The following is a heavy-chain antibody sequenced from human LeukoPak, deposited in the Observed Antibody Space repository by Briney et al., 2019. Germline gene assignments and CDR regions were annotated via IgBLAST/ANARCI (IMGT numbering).Heavy chain of an antibody. V-gene: IGHV3-23*01. D-gene: IGHD2-8*01. CDR3: AKDRCSNGIGCYYYYMEV. J-gene: IGHJ6*03. CDR2: ISGSGGST. CDR1: GFTFSSYE. Sequence: GGSLRLSCAASGFTFSSYEMNWVRQAPGKGLEWVSAISGSGGSTYYADSVKGRFTISRDNSKNTLYLQMNSLRTEDTAVYYCAKDRCSNGIGCYYYYMEVWGKGTTVTISS.